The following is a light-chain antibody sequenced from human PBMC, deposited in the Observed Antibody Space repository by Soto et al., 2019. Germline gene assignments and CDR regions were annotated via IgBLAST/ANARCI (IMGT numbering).Light chain of an antibody. J-gene: IGKJ1*01. V-gene: IGKV1-5*01. CDR3: QQCRSYPWT. CDR1: QSVSSW. Sequence: DIQMTQSPSSLSASVGDTVTITCRANQSVSSWLAWYQQKPGQTPKLLIYDASTLETGVPSRFAGSEAETEFTLTISGLQPDDVATEYCQQCRSYPWTFGQGTRVEIK. CDR2: DAS.